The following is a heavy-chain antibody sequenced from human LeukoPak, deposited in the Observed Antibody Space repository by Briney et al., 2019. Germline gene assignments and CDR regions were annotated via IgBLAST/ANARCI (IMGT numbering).Heavy chain of an antibody. J-gene: IGHJ6*04. CDR2: IYSGGST. Sequence: GGSLRLSCAASGFTVSSNYMSWVCQAPGKGLEWVSVIYSGGSTYYADSVKGRFTISRDNSKNTLYLQMNSLRAEDTAVYYCAREPPGFWGEGTTVTISS. V-gene: IGHV3-53*01. CDR1: GFTVSSNY. CDR3: AREPPGF.